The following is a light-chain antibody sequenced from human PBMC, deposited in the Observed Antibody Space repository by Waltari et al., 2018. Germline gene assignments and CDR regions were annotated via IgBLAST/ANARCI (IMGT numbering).Light chain of an antibody. Sequence: QSALTQPASVSWSPGQSITVSCTATSSDLGVYDFVSWYQHHPGQAPKLIIYDVFKRPAGVSKRFSGSKSGNTASLSISGLQADDEGDYYCTSSTFSSPLFGGGTKLTVL. CDR3: TSSTFSSPL. J-gene: IGLJ2*01. V-gene: IGLV2-14*03. CDR2: DVF. CDR1: SSDLGVYDF.